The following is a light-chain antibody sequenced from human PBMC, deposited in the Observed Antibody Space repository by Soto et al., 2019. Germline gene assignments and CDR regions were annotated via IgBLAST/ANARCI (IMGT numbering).Light chain of an antibody. V-gene: IGKV3-11*01. J-gene: IGKJ4*01. CDR2: DAS. CDR1: QSVSSY. CDR3: QQRSNSLT. Sequence: EIVLTQSPATLSLSPGERATLSCRASQSVSSYLAWYQQKPGQAPRLLIYDASNRATGIPARFSGSGSGTAFTLTISSLEPEDFAVYYCQQRSNSLTFSGGTKVEIK.